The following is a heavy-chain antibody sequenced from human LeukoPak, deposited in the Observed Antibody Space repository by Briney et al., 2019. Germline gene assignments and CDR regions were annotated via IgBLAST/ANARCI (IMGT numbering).Heavy chain of an antibody. D-gene: IGHD3-10*01. Sequence: ASVKVSCKASGYTFTTYGGSCVGRAPGQGLEWMGWISAYNGNTNYAQKLQGRVTMTTDTSTSTAYMELRSLRSDDTAVYYCARGNYNGDYWGQGTLVTVSS. CDR3: ARGNYNGDY. V-gene: IGHV1-18*01. CDR1: GYTFTTYG. J-gene: IGHJ4*02. CDR2: ISAYNGNT.